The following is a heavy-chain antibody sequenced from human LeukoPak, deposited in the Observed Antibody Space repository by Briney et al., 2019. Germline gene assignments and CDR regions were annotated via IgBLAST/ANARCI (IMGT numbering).Heavy chain of an antibody. Sequence: SETLSLTCTVSGGSISSYYWSWIRQPPGKGLEWIGYIYYSGSTNYNPSLKSRVTMSVDTSKNQFSLKLSSVTAADTAVYYCARHYGSGTYPLDYWGQGTLVTVSS. J-gene: IGHJ4*02. V-gene: IGHV4-59*08. CDR3: ARHYGSGTYPLDY. CDR2: IYYSGST. D-gene: IGHD3-10*01. CDR1: GGSISSYY.